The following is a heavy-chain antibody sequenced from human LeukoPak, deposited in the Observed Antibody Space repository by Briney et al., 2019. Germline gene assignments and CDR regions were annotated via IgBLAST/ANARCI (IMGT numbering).Heavy chain of an antibody. Sequence: ASVTVSCTASGYTFTSYGISWVRQAPGQGLEWMGWISAYNGNTNYAQKLQGRVTMTTDTSTSTAYMELRSLRSDDTAVYYCARDSRKGRFDPWGQGTLVTVSS. V-gene: IGHV1-18*01. CDR1: GYTFTSYG. J-gene: IGHJ5*02. CDR3: ARDSRKGRFDP. CDR2: ISAYNGNT.